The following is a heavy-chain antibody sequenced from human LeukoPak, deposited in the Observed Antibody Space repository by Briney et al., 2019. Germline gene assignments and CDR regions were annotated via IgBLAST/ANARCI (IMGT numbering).Heavy chain of an antibody. V-gene: IGHV1-46*01. CDR2: INPTGGRR. J-gene: IGHJ4*02. D-gene: IGHD5-12*01. CDR3: AREGRATDFDF. Sequence: ASVKVSCKASGYTFTSYYIHWVRQAPGQGLEWMGRINPTGGRRTYAQRFQGRVTMTRDMSTSTVYMELSSLRSDDTAVYYCAREGRATDFDFWGQGTLVTXX. CDR1: GYTFTSYY.